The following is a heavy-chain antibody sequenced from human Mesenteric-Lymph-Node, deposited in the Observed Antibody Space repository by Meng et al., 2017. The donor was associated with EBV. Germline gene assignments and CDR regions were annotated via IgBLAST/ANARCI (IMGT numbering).Heavy chain of an antibody. V-gene: IGHV7-4-1*02. CDR3: ARGVGSYSDY. J-gene: IGHJ4*02. D-gene: IGHD1-26*01. CDR1: AYTYTSYA. CDR2: INTKTGKP. Sequence: QGKVWQSGAELKKPGASVKVSCKASAYTYTSYAINWVRQAPGQGLEWIGWINTKTGKPAYAQGFTGRFVFSLDTSVSTAYLQISTLKAEDTAVYFCARGVGSYSDYWGQGTLVTVSS.